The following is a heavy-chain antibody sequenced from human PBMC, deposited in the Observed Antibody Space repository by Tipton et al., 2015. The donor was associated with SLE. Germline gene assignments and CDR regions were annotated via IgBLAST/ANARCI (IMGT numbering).Heavy chain of an antibody. V-gene: IGHV3-11*04. CDR1: GFTFSVHY. Sequence: SLRLSCAASGFTFSVHYMNWIRQAPGKGLEWVAYISPGSDIIYYAESVKGRFTISRDNAKNSLYLQMNSLRAEDTAVYYCARMTLAAHDYWGQGALVTVSS. J-gene: IGHJ4*02. CDR2: ISPGSDII. CDR3: ARMTLAAHDY. D-gene: IGHD6-13*01.